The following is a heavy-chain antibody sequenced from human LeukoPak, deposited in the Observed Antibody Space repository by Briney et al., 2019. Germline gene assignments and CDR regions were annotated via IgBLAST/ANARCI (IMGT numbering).Heavy chain of an antibody. D-gene: IGHD2/OR15-2a*01. CDR1: GFIFSDSA. V-gene: IGHV3-73*01. CDR3: TTILFY. J-gene: IGHJ4*02. CDR2: IRSKANSYAT. Sequence: GGSLRLSCAASGFIFSDSAIHWVRQASGKGLEWVGRIRSKANSYATAYAASVKGRFTISRDDSKNTAYLQMNSLKTKDTAVYYRTTILFYWGQGTLVTVSS.